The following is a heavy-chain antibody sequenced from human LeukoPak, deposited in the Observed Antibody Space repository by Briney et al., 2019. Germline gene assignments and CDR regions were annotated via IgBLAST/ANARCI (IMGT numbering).Heavy chain of an antibody. CDR2: IYYSGST. V-gene: IGHV4-59*01. Sequence: ASETLSLTSTVSGGSISSYYWSWLRQPPGKGLEWIGYIYYSGSTNYNPSLKSRVTISVDTSKNQFSLKLSSVTAADTAVYYCARDRGGYYDSSGYYVRFDPWGQGTLVTVSS. CDR3: ARDRGGYYDSSGYYVRFDP. J-gene: IGHJ5*02. D-gene: IGHD3-22*01. CDR1: GGSISSYY.